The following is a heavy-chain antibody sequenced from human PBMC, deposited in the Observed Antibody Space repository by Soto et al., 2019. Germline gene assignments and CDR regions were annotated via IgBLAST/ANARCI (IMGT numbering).Heavy chain of an antibody. J-gene: IGHJ6*02. D-gene: IGHD3-3*01. CDR1: GFTFSSYW. CDR3: AREGNFWSGYSPYGMDV. CDR2: INSDGSST. V-gene: IGHV3-74*01. Sequence: PGGSLRLSCAASGFTFSSYWMHWVRQAPGKGLVWVSRINSDGSSTSYADSVKGRFTISRDNAKNTLYLQMNSLRAEDTAVYYCAREGNFWSGYSPYGMDVWGQGTTVTVSS.